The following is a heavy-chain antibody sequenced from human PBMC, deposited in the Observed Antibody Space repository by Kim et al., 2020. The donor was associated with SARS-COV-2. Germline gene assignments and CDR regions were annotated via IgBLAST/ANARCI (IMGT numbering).Heavy chain of an antibody. CDR1: GYSFTSYW. Sequence: GESLKISCKGSGYSFTSYWISWVRQMPGKGLEWMGRIDPSDSYTNYSPSFQGHVTISADKSISTAYLQWSSLKASDTAMYYCARHGIAAEGTGLLSYYYYYGMDVWGQGTTVTVSS. J-gene: IGHJ6*02. D-gene: IGHD6-13*01. V-gene: IGHV5-10-1*01. CDR2: IDPSDSYT. CDR3: ARHGIAAEGTGLLSYYYYYGMDV.